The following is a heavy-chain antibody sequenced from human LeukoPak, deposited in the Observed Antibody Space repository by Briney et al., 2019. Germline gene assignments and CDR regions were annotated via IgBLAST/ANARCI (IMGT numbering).Heavy chain of an antibody. CDR1: GFTFSSYG. V-gene: IGHV3-30*18. J-gene: IGHJ6*02. D-gene: IGHD2-2*02. Sequence: GGSLRPSCAASGFTFSSYGMHWVRQAPGKGLEWVAVISYDGSNKYYADSVKGRFTISRDNSKNTLYLQMNSLRAEDTAVYYCAKDRSIVVVPAAISGGVDVWGQGTTVTVSS. CDR2: ISYDGSNK. CDR3: AKDRSIVVVPAAISGGVDV.